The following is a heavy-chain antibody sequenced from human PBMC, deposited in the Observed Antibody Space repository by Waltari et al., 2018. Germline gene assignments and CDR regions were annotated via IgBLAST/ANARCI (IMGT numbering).Heavy chain of an antibody. D-gene: IGHD1-26*01. CDR2: IRSKANSYAT. Sequence: EVQLVESGGGFVQPGGSLKLSCAASGFTFSGSAMHWVRQASGKGLEWVDRIRSKANSYATAYAASVKGRFTISRDDSKNTAYLQMNSLKTEDTAVYYCTRPYQVGATTDYWGQGTLVTVSS. CDR1: GFTFSGSA. V-gene: IGHV3-73*01. CDR3: TRPYQVGATTDY. J-gene: IGHJ4*02.